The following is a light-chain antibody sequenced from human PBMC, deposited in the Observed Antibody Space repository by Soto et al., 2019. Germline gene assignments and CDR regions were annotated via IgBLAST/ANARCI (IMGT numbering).Light chain of an antibody. CDR3: QQYGTSPFA. J-gene: IGKJ3*01. CDR1: QSVSSSS. V-gene: IGKV3-20*01. Sequence: EIVLTQSPGTPSLSPGERATLSCRASQSVSSSSLAWYQHKPGQAPRLLIFGVSTRATGIPDRFSGSGSGTDFTLTISRLEPEDFAVYYCQQYGTSPFAFGPGTKVDIK. CDR2: GVS.